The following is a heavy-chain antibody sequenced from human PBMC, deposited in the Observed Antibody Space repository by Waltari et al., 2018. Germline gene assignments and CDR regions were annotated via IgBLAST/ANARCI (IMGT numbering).Heavy chain of an antibody. V-gene: IGHV4-59*08. Sequence: QVQLQESGPGLVKPSETLSLTCTVSGGSISSYYWSWIRQPPGKGLEWIGYIYYSGSTNYNPSLKSRVTISVDTSKNQFSLKLSSVTAADTAVYYCARQGTTVTTGAFDYWGQGTLVTVSS. CDR2: IYYSGST. J-gene: IGHJ4*02. CDR1: GGSISSYY. CDR3: ARQGTTVTTGAFDY. D-gene: IGHD4-17*01.